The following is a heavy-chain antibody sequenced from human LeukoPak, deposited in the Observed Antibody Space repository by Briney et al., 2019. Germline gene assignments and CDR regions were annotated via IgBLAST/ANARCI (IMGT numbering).Heavy chain of an antibody. CDR2: IYHSGST. D-gene: IGHD2-15*01. CDR3: ARGDIDYYYMDV. V-gene: IGHV4-38-2*01. J-gene: IGHJ6*03. CDR1: GYSISSGYY. Sequence: SETLSLTCAVSGYSISSGYYWGWIRQPPGKGLEWIGSIYHSGSTYYNPSLKSRVTISVDTPKNQFSLKLSSVTAADTAVYYCARGDIDYYYMDVWGKGTTVTVSS.